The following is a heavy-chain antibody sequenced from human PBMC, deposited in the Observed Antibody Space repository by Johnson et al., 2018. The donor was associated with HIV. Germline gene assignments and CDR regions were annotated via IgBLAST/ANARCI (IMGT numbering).Heavy chain of an antibody. CDR2: ISGGST. Sequence: VQLVESRGVLVQPGGSLRLSCAASGFTVSSNEMSWVRQAPGKGLEWVSSISGGSTYYADSRKGRFTISRDNSKNTLYLQMNSLRAEDTAVYYCAKTLRSHLHIVVVTAIPRAFDIWGQGTMVTVSS. D-gene: IGHD2-21*02. J-gene: IGHJ3*02. CDR1: GFTVSSNE. CDR3: AKTLRSHLHIVVVTAIPRAFDI. V-gene: IGHV3-38-3*01.